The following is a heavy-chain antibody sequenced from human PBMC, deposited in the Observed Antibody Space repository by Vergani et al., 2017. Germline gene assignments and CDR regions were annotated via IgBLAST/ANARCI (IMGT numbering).Heavy chain of an antibody. CDR1: GYIFKNYY. Sequence: VHRVQSGAEVRKPGASVTVSCTASGYIFKNYYIHWLRQAPGQAFEWMGILNPTTGHTTSAQKFMGRVDMTRDPSTDTSTRTVQMTLSSLRSEDTAVXYCARSIGYCAGATCRAYYFDHWGQGTRVTVSS. V-gene: IGHV1-46*02. J-gene: IGHJ5*02. D-gene: IGHD2-21*01. CDR3: ARSIGYCAGATCRAYYFDH. CDR2: LNPTTGHT.